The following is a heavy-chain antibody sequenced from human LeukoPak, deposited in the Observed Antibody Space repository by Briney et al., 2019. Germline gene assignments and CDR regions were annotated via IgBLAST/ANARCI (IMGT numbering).Heavy chain of an antibody. CDR2: IIPIFGTA. CDR3: ARGYSGYTNGDYYYYYMDV. V-gene: IGHV1-69*06. Sequence: SVKVSCKASGGTFSSYAISWVRQAPGQGLEWMGGIIPIFGTANYAQKFQGRVTITADKSTSTAYMELSSLRSEDTAVYYCARGYSGYTNGDYYYYYMDVWGKGTTVTVSS. J-gene: IGHJ6*03. D-gene: IGHD5-12*01. CDR1: GGTFSSYA.